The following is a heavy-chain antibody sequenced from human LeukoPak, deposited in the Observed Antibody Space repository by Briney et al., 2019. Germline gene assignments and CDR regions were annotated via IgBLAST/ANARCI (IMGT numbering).Heavy chain of an antibody. D-gene: IGHD6-13*01. Sequence: GRSLRLSCAASGFTFSSYGMHWVRQAPGKGLEWVAVIWYDGSNKYYADSVKGRFTISRDNSKNTLYLQMNSLRAEDTAVYYCASYDPDSSSWYHFDHWGQGTLVTVSS. V-gene: IGHV3-33*01. CDR2: IWYDGSNK. CDR3: ASYDPDSSSWYHFDH. J-gene: IGHJ5*02. CDR1: GFTFSSYG.